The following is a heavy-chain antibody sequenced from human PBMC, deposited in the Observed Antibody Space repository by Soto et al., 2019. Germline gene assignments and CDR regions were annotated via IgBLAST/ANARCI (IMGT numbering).Heavy chain of an antibody. CDR2: IGTAGDT. CDR1: GYTFSSYD. V-gene: IGHV3-13*01. Sequence: GGSLRLSCAASGYTFSSYDMHWVRQATGKGLEWVSAIGTAGDTYYPGSVKGRFTISRENAKNSLYLQMNSLRAEDTAVYYCARALFPFYGSGSSFWFDPWGREPWSPSPQ. J-gene: IGHJ5*02. D-gene: IGHD3-10*01. CDR3: ARALFPFYGSGSSFWFDP.